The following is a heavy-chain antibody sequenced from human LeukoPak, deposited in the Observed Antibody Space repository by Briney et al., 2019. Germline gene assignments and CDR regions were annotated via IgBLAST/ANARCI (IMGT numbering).Heavy chain of an antibody. CDR1: GFTFSSYA. CDR2: ISGSGGST. D-gene: IGHD3-16*02. J-gene: IGHJ4*02. V-gene: IGHV3-23*01. CDR3: AKDLSSVITFGGVITF. Sequence: PGGSLRLSCAASGFTFSSYAMSWVRQAPGKGLEWVLGISGSGGSTYYADSVKGRFTISRDNSKNTLYLQMNSLRAGDTAVYYCAKDLSSVITFGGVITFWGQGTLVTVSS.